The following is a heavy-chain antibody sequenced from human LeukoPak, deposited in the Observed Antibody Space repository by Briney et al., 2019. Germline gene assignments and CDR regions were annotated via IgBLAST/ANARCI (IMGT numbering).Heavy chain of an antibody. CDR3: ARHSPISLGDYWDY. J-gene: IGHJ4*02. Sequence: SDTLSLICTVPGHSINNYYWIWIRQPPGKGLEWIGYIHYSGRTNYNPSLKSRVAISVAASKNQFSLKLSSVTAADTAVYYWARHSPISLGDYWDYWGQGTLVTVSS. CDR2: IHYSGRT. V-gene: IGHV4-59*08. D-gene: IGHD2-2*02. CDR1: GHSINNYY.